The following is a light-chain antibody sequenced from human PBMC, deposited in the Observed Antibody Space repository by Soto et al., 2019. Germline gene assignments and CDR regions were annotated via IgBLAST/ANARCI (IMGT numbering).Light chain of an antibody. CDR2: DVN. J-gene: IGLJ2*01. CDR1: SRDVGGYSY. Sequence: QSALTQPASVSGSPGQSITISCTGTSRDVGGYSYVSWYQQHPGKAPKLMIYDVNNRPSGVSDRCSGSKSGNTASLPISGLQAEDESDYYCSSFTSDSTLVVGGGTKLTV. CDR3: SSFTSDSTLV. V-gene: IGLV2-14*03.